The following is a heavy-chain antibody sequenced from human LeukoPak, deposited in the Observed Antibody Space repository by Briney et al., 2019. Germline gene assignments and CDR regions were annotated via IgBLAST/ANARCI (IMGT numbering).Heavy chain of an antibody. J-gene: IGHJ3*02. CDR2: IYTSGSI. CDR3: ASSGYDHDAFDI. Sequence: SETLSLTCTVSGGSISSYYWSWIQQPAGKGLEWIGRIYTSGSINYNPSLKSRVTMSVDTSKNQFSLKLSSVTAADTAVYYCASSGYDHDAFDIWGQGTMVTVSS. V-gene: IGHV4-4*07. D-gene: IGHD5-12*01. CDR1: GGSISSYY.